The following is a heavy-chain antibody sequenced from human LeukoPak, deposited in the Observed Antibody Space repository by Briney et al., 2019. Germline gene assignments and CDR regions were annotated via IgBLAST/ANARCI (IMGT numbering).Heavy chain of an antibody. D-gene: IGHD3-10*01. CDR3: ARDSHYYGSGNMDY. CDR2: ISYDGSNK. J-gene: IGHJ4*02. CDR1: GFTFSSYA. Sequence: PGGSLRLSCAASGFTFSSYAMPWVRQAPGKGLEWVAVISYDGSNKYYADSVKGRFTISRDNSKNTLYLQMNSLRAEDTAVYYCARDSHYYGSGNMDYWGQGTLVTVSS. V-gene: IGHV3-30*04.